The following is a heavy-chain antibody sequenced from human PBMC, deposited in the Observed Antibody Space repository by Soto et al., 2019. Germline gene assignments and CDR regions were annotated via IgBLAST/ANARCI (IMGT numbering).Heavy chain of an antibody. CDR3: AKPHSGSNWSYEY. CDR1: GLT. D-gene: IGHD1-20*01. J-gene: IGHJ4*02. V-gene: IGHV3-23*01. CDR2: ISGSVGIT. Sequence: QPGGSLRLSCAASGLTMICVRQAPGKGLDWVSAISGSVGITYYADSVKGRFTISRDNSKNTLYLEMNGLRANDTAVYYCAKPHSGSNWSYEYWGQGTLVTVSS.